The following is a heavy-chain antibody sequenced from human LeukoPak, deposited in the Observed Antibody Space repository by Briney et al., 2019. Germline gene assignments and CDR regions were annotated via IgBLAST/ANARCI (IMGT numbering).Heavy chain of an antibody. V-gene: IGHV3-21*01. CDR2: ISSSSNYI. CDR1: GFTFSSYA. J-gene: IGHJ4*02. D-gene: IGHD6-13*01. Sequence: GGSLRLSCAASGFTFSSYAMQWVRQAPGKGLEWVSSISSSSNYIYYADSMKGRFTISRDNAKNSLYLQMNSLRAEDTAVYFCARATGYDATFDYWGQGTLVTVSS. CDR3: ARATGYDATFDY.